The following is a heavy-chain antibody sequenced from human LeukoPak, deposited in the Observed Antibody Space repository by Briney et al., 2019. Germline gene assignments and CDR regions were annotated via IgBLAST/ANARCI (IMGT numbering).Heavy chain of an antibody. J-gene: IGHJ4*02. V-gene: IGHV1-69*05. CDR1: GGTFSSYA. CDR3: ARGGTMSPYYDSSDYWTLDY. D-gene: IGHD3-22*01. Sequence: SVKVSCKASGGTFSSYAISWVRQAPGQGLEWMGRIIPIFGTANYAQKFQGRVTITTDESTSTAYMELSSLRSEDTAVYYCARGGTMSPYYDSSDYWTLDYWGQGALVTVSS. CDR2: IIPIFGTA.